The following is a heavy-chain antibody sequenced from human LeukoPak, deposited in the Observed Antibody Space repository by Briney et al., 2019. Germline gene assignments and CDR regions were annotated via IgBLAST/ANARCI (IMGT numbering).Heavy chain of an antibody. V-gene: IGHV3-30-3*01. CDR1: GFTFSSYA. Sequence: GRSLRLSCAASGFTFSSYAMHWVRQAPGKGLEWVAVISYDGSNKYYADSVKGRFTISRDNSKNTLYLQMNSLRAEDTAVYYCAREEVGATYYGMDVWGQGTTVTVSS. D-gene: IGHD1-26*01. CDR3: AREEVGATYYGMDV. J-gene: IGHJ6*02. CDR2: ISYDGSNK.